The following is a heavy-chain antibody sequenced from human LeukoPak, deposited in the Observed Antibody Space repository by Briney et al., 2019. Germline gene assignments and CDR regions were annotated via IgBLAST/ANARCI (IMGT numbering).Heavy chain of an antibody. V-gene: IGHV3-23*01. CDR1: GFTFTRYA. Sequence: GGSLRLSCAASGFTFTRYAMNWVRQAPGRGLEWVSLISGDGGGTYYPDSVKGRFTISRDNSKNTLYLQMNSLRAEDTAVYYCAKDLNWGGRWGQGTLVTVSS. D-gene: IGHD7-27*01. J-gene: IGHJ4*02. CDR2: ISGDGGGT. CDR3: AKDLNWGGR.